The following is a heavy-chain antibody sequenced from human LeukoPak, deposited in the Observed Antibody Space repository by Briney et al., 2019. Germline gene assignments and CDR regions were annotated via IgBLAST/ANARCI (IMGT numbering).Heavy chain of an antibody. V-gene: IGHV4-59*01. Sequence: SETLSLTCTVSGGSITSYYWTWVRQPPGKGLEWIGYIYHNSGNTNYNPSLKSRVSISVDTSKNQFSLKLSSVTAADTAVYYCAQKAPYSPGYSQHWGQGTLVTVSS. J-gene: IGHJ1*01. D-gene: IGHD2-15*01. CDR3: AQKAPYSPGYSQH. CDR2: IYHNSGNT. CDR1: GGSITSYY.